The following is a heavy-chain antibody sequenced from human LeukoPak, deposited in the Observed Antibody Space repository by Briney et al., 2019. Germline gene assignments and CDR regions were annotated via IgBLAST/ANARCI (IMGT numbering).Heavy chain of an antibody. CDR3: ARTIVAGGGYYYGMDV. J-gene: IGHJ6*02. CDR2: IYPGDSDI. V-gene: IGHV5-51*01. CDR1: GSSFTSYW. D-gene: IGHD3-16*02. Sequence: GASLKISYKVSGSSFTSYWIGWVRPLPGKGLGWVWIIYPGDSDIRYSPSFEGQVTISDDKSITTAYLQWSSLKASYTATYYCARTIVAGGGYYYGMDVWGQGTTVTVSS.